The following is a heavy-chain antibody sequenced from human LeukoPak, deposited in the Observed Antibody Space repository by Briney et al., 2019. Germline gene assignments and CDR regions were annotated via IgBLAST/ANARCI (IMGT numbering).Heavy chain of an antibody. CDR1: GGTFSSYA. D-gene: IGHD6-13*01. CDR2: IIPIFGTA. CDR3: ARTRSSSSSWYGQFDH. J-gene: IGHJ4*02. V-gene: IGHV1-69*06. Sequence: GASVKVSCKASGGTFSSYAISWVRQAPGQGLEWMGGIIPIFGTANYAQKFQGRVTITADKSTSTAYMELSSLRSEDTAVYYCARTRSSSSSWYGQFDHWGQGTLVTVSS.